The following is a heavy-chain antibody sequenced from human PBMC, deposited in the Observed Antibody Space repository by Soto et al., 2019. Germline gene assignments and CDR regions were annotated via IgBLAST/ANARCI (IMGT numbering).Heavy chain of an antibody. Sequence: SETLSLTCTVSGGSISSGDYYWSWIRQPPGKGLEWIGYIYYSGSTYYNPSLKCRATISVDTSKNQFSLKLSSVTASDTAIYNCTKGATSPFDSSGQGTLDTVS. CDR2: IYYSGST. J-gene: IGHJ4*02. CDR3: TKGATSPFDS. CDR1: GGSISSGDYY. V-gene: IGHV4-30-4*03. D-gene: IGHD1-1*01.